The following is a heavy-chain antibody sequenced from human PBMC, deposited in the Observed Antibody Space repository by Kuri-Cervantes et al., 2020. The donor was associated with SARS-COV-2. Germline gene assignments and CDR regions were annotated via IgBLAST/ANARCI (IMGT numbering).Heavy chain of an antibody. V-gene: IGHV3-15*01. J-gene: IGHJ6*03. CDR3: TTDLPITIFVVVYYYYYMDV. CDR1: GFTFRNAW. D-gene: IGHD3-3*01. CDR2: IKIKTDGGTT. Sequence: GGFLRLSCAAFGFTFRNAWMSGFRKAPGKGLEWFGRIKIKTDGGTTDYAAPVKGRFTISRDDSTNTLYLQMNSLKIEDTAVYYCTTDLPITIFVVVYYYYYMDVWGKGTTVTVSS.